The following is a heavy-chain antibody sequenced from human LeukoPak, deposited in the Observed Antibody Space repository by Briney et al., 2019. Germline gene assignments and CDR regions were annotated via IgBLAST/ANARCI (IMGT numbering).Heavy chain of an antibody. Sequence: SETLSLTCAVSGGSVNSGSYYWSWIRQHPGKGLEWIGYIYYTGITNYNPSLKSRVTISVDTSKNQFSLDLNSVTAADTAVYYCATSQCGSDCYLAGDYWGQGTLVTVSS. D-gene: IGHD2-21*02. CDR3: ATSQCGSDCYLAGDY. V-gene: IGHV4-61*01. J-gene: IGHJ4*02. CDR2: IYYTGIT. CDR1: GGSVNSGSYY.